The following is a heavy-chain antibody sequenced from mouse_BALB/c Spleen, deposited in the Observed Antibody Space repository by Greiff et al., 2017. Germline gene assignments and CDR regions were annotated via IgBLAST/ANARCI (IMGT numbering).Heavy chain of an antibody. CDR3: ARSYDGYYDY. Sequence: EVQGVESGGGLVQPGGSRKLSCAASGFTFSDYGMAWVRQAPGKGPEWVAFISNLAYSIYYADTVTGRFTISRENAKNTLYLEMSSLRSEDTAMYYCARSYDGYYDYWGQGTLVTVSA. CDR1: GFTFSDYG. J-gene: IGHJ3*01. V-gene: IGHV5-15*02. CDR2: ISNLAYSI. D-gene: IGHD2-3*01.